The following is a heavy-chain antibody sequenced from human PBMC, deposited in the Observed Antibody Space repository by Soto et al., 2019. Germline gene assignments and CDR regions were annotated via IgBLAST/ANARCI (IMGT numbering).Heavy chain of an antibody. Sequence: QVQLVQSGAEVKKPGASVKVSCKASGYTFTGYYMHWVRQAPGQGLEWMGWINPNSGGTNYAQKCEGWGTMTRDTSISTAAVEVWRLGSEDPAVYYCARDLGGSEGGGPGDYWGQGTLVTVSS. CDR1: GYTFTGYY. D-gene: IGHD3-10*01. V-gene: IGHV1-2*04. CDR3: ARDLGGSEGGGPGDY. CDR2: INPNSGGT. J-gene: IGHJ4*02.